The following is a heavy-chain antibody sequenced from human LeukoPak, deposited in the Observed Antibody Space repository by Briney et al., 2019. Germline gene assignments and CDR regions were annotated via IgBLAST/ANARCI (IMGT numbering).Heavy chain of an antibody. CDR2: IYSDGNT. Sequence: PGGSLRLSCAASGFTVSSNFMSWVRQAPGKGLEWVSLIYSDGNTFYADSVKGRFTISRDKSKNTLYLQMNNLRAEDTAVYYCARGYCSGTSCYANWFDPWGQGTLVTVSS. V-gene: IGHV3-66*02. CDR1: GFTVSSNF. CDR3: ARGYCSGTSCYANWFDP. D-gene: IGHD2-2*01. J-gene: IGHJ5*02.